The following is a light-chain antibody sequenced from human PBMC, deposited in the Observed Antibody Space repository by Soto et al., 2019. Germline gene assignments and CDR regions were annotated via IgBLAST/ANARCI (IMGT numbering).Light chain of an antibody. J-gene: IGLJ1*01. CDR3: AAWDDSLNGYV. CDR2: RNY. CDR1: SSNIGSNT. V-gene: IGLV1-44*01. Sequence: QSVLTQPPSTSGTLGQRVTISCSGSSSNIGSNTVSWFQQLRGTAPKLLIFRNYQRPSGVPDRFSGSESGASASLAISGLQSDDEADYYCAAWDDSLNGYVFGAGTKVTV.